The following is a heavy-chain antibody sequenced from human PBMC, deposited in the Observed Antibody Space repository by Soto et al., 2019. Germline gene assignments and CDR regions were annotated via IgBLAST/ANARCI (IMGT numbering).Heavy chain of an antibody. CDR1: GYSFTSYW. V-gene: IGHV5-51*01. Sequence: ESLKISCKGSGYSFTSYWIGWVRQMPGKGLEWMGIIYPGDSDTRYSPSFQGQVTISADKSISTAYLQWSSLKASDTAMYYCARHGDSSGYYSKPPPAYYYYYGMDVWGQGTTVTVSS. D-gene: IGHD3-22*01. CDR3: ARHGDSSGYYSKPPPAYYYYYGMDV. J-gene: IGHJ6*02. CDR2: IYPGDSDT.